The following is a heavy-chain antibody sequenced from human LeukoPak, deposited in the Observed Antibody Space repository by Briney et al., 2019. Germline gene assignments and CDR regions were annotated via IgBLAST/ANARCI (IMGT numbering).Heavy chain of an antibody. Sequence: SETLSLTCTVSGGSISSDRFYWTWVRQPAGKGLEWIGRIKSSNTNYNPSLKSPVSISLDTSTNQFSLKLSSLTAADTAVYYCARVPDWTYVPDYWGQGTLVSVSS. CDR2: IKSSNT. D-gene: IGHD3-16*01. V-gene: IGHV4-61*02. CDR3: ARVPDWTYVPDY. CDR1: GGSISSDRFY. J-gene: IGHJ4*02.